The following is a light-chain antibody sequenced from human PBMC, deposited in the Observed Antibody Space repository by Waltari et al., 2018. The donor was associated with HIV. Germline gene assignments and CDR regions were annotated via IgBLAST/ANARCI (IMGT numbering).Light chain of an antibody. V-gene: IGLV2-11*01. J-gene: IGLJ2*01. CDR2: DVN. Sequence: HSALTQPRSVSGSPGQSVTISCTGTSSDIGAYDYVSWFQKFPGRAPKLLIFDVNKRPSGVPDRFSGFKSGDTASLTISGLQPDDESDYFCSSYGGVASYLIFGGGTTLTV. CDR3: SSYGGVASYLI. CDR1: SSDIGAYDY.